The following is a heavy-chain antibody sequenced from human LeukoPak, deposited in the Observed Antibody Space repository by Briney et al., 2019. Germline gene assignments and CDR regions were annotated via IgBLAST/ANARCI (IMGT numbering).Heavy chain of an antibody. Sequence: SETLSLTCTVSGSSISSYYWSWIRQPPGKGLEWIGYIYYSGSNNYNPSLKSRVTISVDTSKNQFSLKLSSVTAADTAVYYCARDVGYCSSTSCYRAGGYWGQGTLVTVSS. CDR3: ARDVGYCSSTSCYRAGGY. CDR1: GSSISSYY. V-gene: IGHV4-59*01. D-gene: IGHD2-2*01. CDR2: IYYSGSN. J-gene: IGHJ4*02.